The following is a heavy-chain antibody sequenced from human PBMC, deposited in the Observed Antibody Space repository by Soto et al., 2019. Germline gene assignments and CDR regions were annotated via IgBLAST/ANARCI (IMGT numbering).Heavy chain of an antibody. D-gene: IGHD2-15*01. Sequence: PRGSLRLSCAASGFTFSSYAMHWVRQAPGKGLEWVAVISYDGSNKYYADSVKGRFTSSRDNSKNTLYLQMNSLRAEDTAVYYCASLGYCSGGSCQSPWFDP. CDR3: ASLGYCSGGSCQSPWFDP. V-gene: IGHV3-30-3*01. CDR2: ISYDGSNK. J-gene: IGHJ5*02. CDR1: GFTFSSYA.